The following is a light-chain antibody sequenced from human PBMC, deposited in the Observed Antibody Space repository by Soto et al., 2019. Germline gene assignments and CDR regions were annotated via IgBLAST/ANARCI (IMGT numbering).Light chain of an antibody. Sequence: EIVFTPSPGTLSLSKGERASLSCRAIQSVSNSYLAWYQPKPGQAPRLLIYGASGRATGIKDRFSGSGSGTDFTLTISRLEPEEFAVYYCQQYGSSPLTFGGGTKVAIK. CDR3: QQYGSSPLT. CDR1: QSVSNSY. CDR2: GAS. V-gene: IGKV3-20*01. J-gene: IGKJ4*01.